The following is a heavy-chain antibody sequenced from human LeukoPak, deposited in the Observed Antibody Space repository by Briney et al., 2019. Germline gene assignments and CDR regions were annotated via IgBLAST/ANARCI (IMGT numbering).Heavy chain of an antibody. CDR1: GGSISSSSYY. D-gene: IGHD3-22*01. J-gene: IGHJ3*02. CDR3: ARLSGYYDSSGYYSDAFDI. CDR2: IYYSGST. V-gene: IGHV4-39*07. Sequence: SETLSLTCTVSGGSISSSSYYWGWIRQPPGKGLEWIGSIYYSGSTYYNPSLKSRVTISVDTSKNQFSLKLSSVTAADTAVYYCARLSGYYDSSGYYSDAFDIWGQGTMVTVSS.